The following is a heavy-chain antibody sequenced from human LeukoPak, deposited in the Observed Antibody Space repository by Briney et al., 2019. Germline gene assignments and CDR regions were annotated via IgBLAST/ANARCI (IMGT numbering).Heavy chain of an antibody. D-gene: IGHD6-13*01. J-gene: IGHJ3*02. V-gene: IGHV4-34*01. CDR3: ARAAWAAGDAFDI. Sequence: SETLSLTCAVYGGSFSGYYWSWIRQPPGKGLEWIGEINRSGSTNYNPSLKSRVTISVDTSKNQFSLKLSSVTAADTAVYYCARAAWAAGDAFDIWGQGTMVTVSS. CDR1: GGSFSGYY. CDR2: INRSGST.